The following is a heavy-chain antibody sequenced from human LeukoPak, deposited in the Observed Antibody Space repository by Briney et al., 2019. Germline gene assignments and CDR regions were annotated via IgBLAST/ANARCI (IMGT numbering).Heavy chain of an antibody. CDR1: GFTFSDYY. V-gene: IGHV3-11*01. CDR2: ISSSGSTI. J-gene: IGHJ6*02. CDR3: AFGYSSSWYYYGMDV. D-gene: IGHD6-13*01. Sequence: GGSLRLSCAASGFTFSDYYMSWIRQAPGKGLEWVSYISSSGSTIYYADSVKGRFTISKDNAKNSLYLQMNSLRAEDTAVYYCAFGYSSSWYYYGMDVWGQGTTVTVSS.